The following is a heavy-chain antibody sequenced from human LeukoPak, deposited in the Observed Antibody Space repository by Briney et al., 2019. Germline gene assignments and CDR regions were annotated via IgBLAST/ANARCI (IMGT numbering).Heavy chain of an antibody. Sequence: QSGGSLSLSCASSVFSFINYAMTWVRQTPGSWLEWVSAILGTGSSTYYAHSVKGPFTISRDNSKNTLYLQMNSLTAEDTAIYYCAKDRSDGYNSPHFDSWGQGTLVTVSS. CDR1: VFSFINYA. V-gene: IGHV3-23*01. J-gene: IGHJ4*02. CDR2: ILGTGSST. D-gene: IGHD5-24*01. CDR3: AKDRSDGYNSPHFDS.